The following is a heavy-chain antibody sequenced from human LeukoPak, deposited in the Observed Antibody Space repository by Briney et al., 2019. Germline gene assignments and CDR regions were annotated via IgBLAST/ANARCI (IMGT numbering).Heavy chain of an antibody. CDR2: INHSGST. CDR1: GVSFSGYY. D-gene: IGHD3-22*01. V-gene: IGHV4-34*01. CDR3: AITYYDSSGYYFDY. Sequence: SETLSLTCAVYGVSFSGYYWSWIRKPPGKGLEWIGEINHSGSTNYNPSLKSRVTISVDTSKNQFSLKLSSVTAADTAVYYCAITYYDSSGYYFDYWGQGTLVTVSS. J-gene: IGHJ4*02.